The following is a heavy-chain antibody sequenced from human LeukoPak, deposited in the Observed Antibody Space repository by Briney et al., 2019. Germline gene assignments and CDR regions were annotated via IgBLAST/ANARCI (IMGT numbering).Heavy chain of an antibody. V-gene: IGHV1-46*01. J-gene: IGHJ4*02. Sequence: GASVKLSCKASGYTFTNYYIHWVRQAPGQGLEWMGMINPGGGGTAYAQKFQGRVTMTRDTSTSTVYMELRSLRSEDTAVYYCEREYPGGLFDYWGQGPLVTVSS. D-gene: IGHD2-8*02. CDR2: INPGGGGT. CDR3: EREYPGGLFDY. CDR1: GYTFTNYY.